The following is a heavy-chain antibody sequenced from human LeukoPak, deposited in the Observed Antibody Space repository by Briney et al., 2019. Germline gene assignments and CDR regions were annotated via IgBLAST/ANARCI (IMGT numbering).Heavy chain of an antibody. Sequence: PGGSLRLSCAASGFTFSSYEMNWVRQAPGKGLEWVSYISSSGSTIYYADSVKGRFTISRDNAKNTLNLQMNSLRVEDTALYYCARAFGYAFDIWGLGTVVTVSS. CDR2: ISSSGSTI. V-gene: IGHV3-48*03. CDR3: ARAFGYAFDI. D-gene: IGHD3-16*01. J-gene: IGHJ3*02. CDR1: GFTFSSYE.